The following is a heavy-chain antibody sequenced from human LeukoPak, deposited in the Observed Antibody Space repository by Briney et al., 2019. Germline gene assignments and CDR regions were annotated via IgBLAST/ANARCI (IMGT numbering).Heavy chain of an antibody. D-gene: IGHD3-10*02. J-gene: IGHJ6*04. CDR2: ISSSGSAI. CDR3: AELGITMIGGV. V-gene: IGHV3-48*03. Sequence: GGSLRLSCAASGFMFSSYWMSWVRQAPGKGLEWVSYISSSGSAIYYADSVKGRFTISRDNAKNSLYLQMNSLRAEDTAVYYCAELGITMIGGVWGKGTTVTISS. CDR1: GFMFSSYW.